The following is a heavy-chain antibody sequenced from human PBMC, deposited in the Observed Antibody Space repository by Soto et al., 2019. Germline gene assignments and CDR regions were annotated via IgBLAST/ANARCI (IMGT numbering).Heavy chain of an antibody. CDR2: INGSGGST. V-gene: IGHV3-23*01. J-gene: IGHJ6*02. D-gene: IGHD3-3*01. CDR1: GFTFSSYA. CDR3: AKQFWSGYYVPADYYYGMDV. Sequence: GGSLRLSCAASGFTFSSYAMSWVRQAPGKGLEWVSAINGSGGSTYYADSVKGRFTISRDNSKNTLYLQMSSLRAEDTAVYFCAKQFWSGYYVPADYYYGMDVWGQGTTVTVSS.